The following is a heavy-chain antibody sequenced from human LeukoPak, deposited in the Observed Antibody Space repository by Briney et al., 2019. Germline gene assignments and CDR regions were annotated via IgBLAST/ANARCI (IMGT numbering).Heavy chain of an antibody. CDR2: IYYSGST. CDR3: ARLYGSGSSPPTNWFDP. Sequence: SETLSLTCTVSGGSISSYYWSWIRQPPGKGLEWIGYIYYSGSTNYNPSLKSRVTISVDTSKNQFSLKLSSVTAADTAVYYCARLYGSGSSPPTNWFDPWGQGTLVTVSS. J-gene: IGHJ5*02. CDR1: GGSISSYY. D-gene: IGHD3-10*01. V-gene: IGHV4-59*08.